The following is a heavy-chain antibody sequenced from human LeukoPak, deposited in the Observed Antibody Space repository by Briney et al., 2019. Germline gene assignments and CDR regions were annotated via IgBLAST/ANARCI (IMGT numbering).Heavy chain of an antibody. Sequence: SETLSLTCTVSGGSLRNYYWSWIRQSPGQGLEYIGYISYDGNTNYNPSLQSRVTISVDTSNNQISLRLNSVTAADTAVYYCARGSVFDYVWGRQRYTLDAFNVWGQGTRVTISS. CDR3: ARGSVFDYVWGRQRYTLDAFNV. CDR1: GGSLRNYY. V-gene: IGHV4-59*01. D-gene: IGHD3-16*01. J-gene: IGHJ3*01. CDR2: ISYDGNT.